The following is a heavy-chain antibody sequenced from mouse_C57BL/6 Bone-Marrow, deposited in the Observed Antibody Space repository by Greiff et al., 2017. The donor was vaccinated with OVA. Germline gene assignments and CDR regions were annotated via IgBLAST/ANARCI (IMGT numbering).Heavy chain of an antibody. D-gene: IGHD4-1*01. CDR3: TTRSTGTEYYFDY. CDR1: GYTFTSYW. V-gene: IGHV1-5*01. Sequence: EVKLVESGTVLARPGASVKMSCKTSGYTFTSYWMHWVKQRPGQGLEWIGAIYPGNSDTSYNQKFKGKAKLTAVTSASTAYMELSSLTNEDSAVYYCTTRSTGTEYYFDYWGQGTTLTVSS. J-gene: IGHJ2*01. CDR2: IYPGNSDT.